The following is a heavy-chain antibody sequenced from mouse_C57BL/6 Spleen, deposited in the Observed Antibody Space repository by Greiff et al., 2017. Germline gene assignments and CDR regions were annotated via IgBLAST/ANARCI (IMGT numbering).Heavy chain of an antibody. CDR3: ARDGGYYFDY. Sequence: VQRVESGAELVRPGTSVKMSCKASGYTFTNYWIGWAKQRPGHGLEWIGDIYPGGGYTNYNEKFKGKATLTADKSSSTAYMQFSSLTSEDSAIYYCARDGGYYFDYWGQGTTLTVSS. CDR2: IYPGGGYT. D-gene: IGHD1-2*01. V-gene: IGHV1-63*01. CDR1: GYTFTNYW. J-gene: IGHJ2*01.